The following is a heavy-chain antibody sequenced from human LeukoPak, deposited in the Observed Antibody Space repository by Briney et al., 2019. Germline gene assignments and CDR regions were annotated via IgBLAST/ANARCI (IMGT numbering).Heavy chain of an antibody. V-gene: IGHV3-23*01. CDR3: ANRPAVGRFDY. D-gene: IGHD6-13*01. CDR1: GLTFSNSV. CDR2: ISPSGGST. J-gene: IGHJ4*02. Sequence: GGSLRLSCAASGLTFSNSVMSWVRQAPGEGLEWVSSISPSGGSTYYADSVKGRFTISRDNSKNALYLQMCSLTVEDTAVYYCANRPAVGRFDYWGQGTLVTVSS.